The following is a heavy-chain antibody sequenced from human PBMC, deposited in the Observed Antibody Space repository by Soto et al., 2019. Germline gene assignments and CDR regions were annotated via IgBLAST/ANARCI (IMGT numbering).Heavy chain of an antibody. CDR3: ARCIQGDYYYGMDV. D-gene: IGHD5-18*01. CDR1: GYTFYSHS. J-gene: IGHJ6*02. CDR2: INADYGNT. V-gene: IGHV1-18*01. Sequence: QAQLVQSGAEVRKPGASVKVSCKASGYTFYSHSISWVRQAPGQGLEWMGRINADYGNTQYAQKFRGRVTMTTDPTXTTVYMELTNLRSDDTAVYYCARCIQGDYYYGMDVWGQGTTVTVSS.